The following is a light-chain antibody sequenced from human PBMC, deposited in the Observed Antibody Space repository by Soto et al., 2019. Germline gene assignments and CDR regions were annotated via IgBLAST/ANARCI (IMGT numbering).Light chain of an antibody. Sequence: DIQMPQSPSSLSTSVGVRVTITCRASESVGNHLHWYQQRPGKAPKLLIFSTSNLQSGVPSRFSGSGSGTEFTLTISSLQPDDFATYFCHQNYSIPHTFGQGTKLEIK. V-gene: IGKV1-39*01. CDR1: ESVGNH. CDR3: HQNYSIPHT. J-gene: IGKJ2*01. CDR2: STS.